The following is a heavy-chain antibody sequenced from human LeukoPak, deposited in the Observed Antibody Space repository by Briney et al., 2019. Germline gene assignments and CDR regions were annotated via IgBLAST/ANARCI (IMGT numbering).Heavy chain of an antibody. CDR1: GFTFSSYG. D-gene: IGHD7-27*01. CDR3: ARDPPNWGFGY. J-gene: IGHJ4*02. Sequence: GRSLRLSCAASGFTFSSYGMHWVRQAPGKGLEWVAVISYDGSNKYYADSVKGRFTISRDNSKNTLYLQMNSLRVEDTAVYYCARDPPNWGFGYWGQGTLVTVSS. V-gene: IGHV3-30*03. CDR2: ISYDGSNK.